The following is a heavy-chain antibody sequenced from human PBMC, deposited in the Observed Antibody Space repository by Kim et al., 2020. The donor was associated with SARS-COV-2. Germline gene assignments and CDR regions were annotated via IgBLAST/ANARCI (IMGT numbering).Heavy chain of an antibody. J-gene: IGHJ4*02. CDR3: TTESDWNNL. V-gene: IGHV3-15*01. Sequence: GTKDYADPVKGRFTISRDDSKTTLYLQMNSLKTEDTAVYYCTTESDWNNLWGQGTLVTVSS. D-gene: IGHD1-1*01. CDR2: GTK.